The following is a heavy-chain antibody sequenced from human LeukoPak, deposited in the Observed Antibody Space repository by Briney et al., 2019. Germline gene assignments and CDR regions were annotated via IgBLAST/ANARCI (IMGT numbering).Heavy chain of an antibody. CDR3: ARVGRDYGGNRFSDY. V-gene: IGHV1-18*01. J-gene: IGHJ4*02. CDR2: ISAYNGDI. Sequence: SVKVSCQASGYTFTSSGVSWVRQAPGQGLEWMGWISAYNGDINYAQKFQGRVTMTTDTSTSTAYMELRSLRSDDTAIYYCARVGRDYGGNRFSDYWGQGTLVTVSS. D-gene: IGHD4-23*01. CDR1: GYTFTSSG.